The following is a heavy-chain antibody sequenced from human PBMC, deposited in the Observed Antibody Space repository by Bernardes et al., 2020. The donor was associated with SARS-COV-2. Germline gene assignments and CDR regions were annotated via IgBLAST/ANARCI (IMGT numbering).Heavy chain of an antibody. V-gene: IGHV3-15*01. CDR3: TTGGAITIFGVVIVMDAFDI. J-gene: IGHJ3*02. CDR1: GFTFSNAW. CDR2: IKSKTDGGTT. Sequence: SLRLPSAASGFTFSNAWMSWVRQAPGKGLEWVGRIKSKTDGGTTDYAAPVKGRFTISRDDSKNTLYLQMNSLKTEDTAVYYCTTGGAITIFGVVIVMDAFDIWGQGTMVTGSS. D-gene: IGHD3-3*01.